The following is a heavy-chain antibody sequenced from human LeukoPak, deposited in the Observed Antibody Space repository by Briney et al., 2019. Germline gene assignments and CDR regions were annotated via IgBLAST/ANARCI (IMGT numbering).Heavy chain of an antibody. J-gene: IGHJ4*02. D-gene: IGHD2-21*02. CDR3: ARDLGGCGDRFCSYYFDH. CDR1: GFTFSSYG. Sequence: PGGSLRLSCGASGFTFSSYGMNWLRQAPGQGLEWVAVIWYDGSHKYYADSAKGRFTISRDNSKNTVSLQMDSLRVEDTALYYCARDLGGCGDRFCSYYFDHWGQGIQVTVSS. CDR2: IWYDGSHK. V-gene: IGHV3-33*01.